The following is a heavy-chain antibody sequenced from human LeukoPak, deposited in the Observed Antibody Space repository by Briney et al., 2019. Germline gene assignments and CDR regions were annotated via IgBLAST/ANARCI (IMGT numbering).Heavy chain of an antibody. D-gene: IGHD2-2*01. V-gene: IGHV1-18*01. CDR3: ARANQLAQRGAFDP. Sequence: GASVKVSCKASGYTFTGYGISWVRQAPGQGLEWMGWISAYNGNTNYAQKLQGRVTMTTDTSTSTAYMELRSLRSDDTAVYYCARANQLAQRGAFDPWGQGTLVTVSS. J-gene: IGHJ5*02. CDR1: GYTFTGYG. CDR2: ISAYNGNT.